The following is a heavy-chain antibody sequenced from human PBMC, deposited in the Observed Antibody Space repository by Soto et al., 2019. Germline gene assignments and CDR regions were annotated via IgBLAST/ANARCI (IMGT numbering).Heavy chain of an antibody. CDR3: AVDFYYMDV. J-gene: IGHJ6*03. CDR1: GISFSTYA. Sequence: EVQLVESGGGLVQPGGSLRLSCAASGISFSTYAMNWVRQAPGKGLEWVSYISSGSRTIYYAESVKGRFTISRDNAKKSLFLQMNSLRAEDTAVYFCAVDFYYMDVWGKGTTVSVSS. CDR2: ISSGSRTI. V-gene: IGHV3-48*01.